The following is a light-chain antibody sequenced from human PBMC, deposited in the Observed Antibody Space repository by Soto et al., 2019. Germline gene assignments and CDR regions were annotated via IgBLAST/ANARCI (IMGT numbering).Light chain of an antibody. J-gene: IGLJ3*02. Sequence: QPVLTQSSSASASLGSSVRLTCTLSSGHSTYIIAWHQQQPGKAPRFLMKVEGSGSYDKGSGVPGRFSGSSSGADRYLTISNLQFEDEADYFCETWDNNTWVFGGGTQLTVL. V-gene: IGLV4-60*02. CDR2: VEGSGSY. CDR3: ETWDNNTWV. CDR1: SGHSTYI.